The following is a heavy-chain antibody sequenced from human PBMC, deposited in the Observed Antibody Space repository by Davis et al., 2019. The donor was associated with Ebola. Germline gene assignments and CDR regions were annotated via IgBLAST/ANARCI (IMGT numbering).Heavy chain of an antibody. Sequence: GGSLRLSCAASGFTFRSYGMHGVRQAPGKGLEWVAVIWYDGTNEYHADSVKGRFTISRDNSKNTLYLQMNSLRAEDTAVYYCARDRGYNYGLPDYWGQGTLVTVSS. CDR1: GFTFRSYG. CDR3: ARDRGYNYGLPDY. CDR2: IWYDGTNE. D-gene: IGHD5-18*01. V-gene: IGHV3-33*01. J-gene: IGHJ4*02.